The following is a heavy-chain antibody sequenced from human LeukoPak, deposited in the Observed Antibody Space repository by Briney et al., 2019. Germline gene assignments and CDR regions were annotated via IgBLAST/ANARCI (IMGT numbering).Heavy chain of an antibody. CDR2: ISGSGGST. V-gene: IGHV3-23*01. D-gene: IGHD6-25*01. CDR1: GFTFSSYA. Sequence: GGSLRLSCAASGFTFSSYAMSWVRQAPGKGLEWVSAISGSGGSTYYADSVKGRFTISRDNSKNTLCLQMNSLRAEDTAVYYCAKDKRLQPHYFDYWGQGTLVTVSS. J-gene: IGHJ4*02. CDR3: AKDKRLQPHYFDY.